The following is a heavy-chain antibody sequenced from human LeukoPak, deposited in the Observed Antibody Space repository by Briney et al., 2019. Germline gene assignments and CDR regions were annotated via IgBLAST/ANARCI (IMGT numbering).Heavy chain of an antibody. D-gene: IGHD3-10*01. V-gene: IGHV1-46*01. J-gene: IGHJ4*02. CDR3: ARDLGPEGLFPYFDY. CDR1: GYTFTSYY. Sequence: ASVKVSCKASGYTFTSYYMHWVRQAPGQGLEWMGIINPSGGSTSYAQKFQGRVTMTRDTSTSTAYMELSSLRSEDTAVYYCARDLGPEGLFPYFDYWGQGTLVTVSS. CDR2: INPSGGST.